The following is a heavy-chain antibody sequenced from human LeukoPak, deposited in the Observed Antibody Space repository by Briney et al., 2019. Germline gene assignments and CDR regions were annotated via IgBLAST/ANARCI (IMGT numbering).Heavy chain of an antibody. CDR1: GYTFTSYG. J-gene: IGHJ6*03. V-gene: IGHV1-18*01. D-gene: IGHD4-17*01. CDR2: ISAYNGDT. Sequence: ASVKVSCKASGYTFTSYGINWMRQAPGQGLEWMGWISAYNGDTNYAQKLQGRVTMTTDTSTSTAYMELRSLRSDDTAVYYCARMSRGDYVRYYYYYYYMDVWGKGTTVTISS. CDR3: ARMSRGDYVRYYYYYYYMDV.